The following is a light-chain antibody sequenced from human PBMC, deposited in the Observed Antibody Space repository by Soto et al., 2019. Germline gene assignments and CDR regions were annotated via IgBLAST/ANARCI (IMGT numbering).Light chain of an antibody. Sequence: EIVMTQSPATLSVFPGARATLSCRASQNVNTNLAWYQQKPAQDPRLLIYCASTRATGIPARCSGSGSGTEFTLTISSLQYEDFAVYYCQQYNSWPPITFGQGTRLEIK. CDR1: QNVNTN. CDR2: CAS. V-gene: IGKV3-15*01. CDR3: QQYNSWPPIT. J-gene: IGKJ5*01.